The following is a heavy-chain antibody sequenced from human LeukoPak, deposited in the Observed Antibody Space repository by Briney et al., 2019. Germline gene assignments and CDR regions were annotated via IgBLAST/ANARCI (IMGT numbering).Heavy chain of an antibody. CDR2: INHSGST. J-gene: IGHJ5*02. CDR1: GGSFSGYY. CDR3: ARGCPPGYSTLRFSFMGRTVKRTWFDP. V-gene: IGHV4-34*01. D-gene: IGHD6-13*01. Sequence: PSETLSLTCAVYGGSFSGYYWSWIRQPPGKGLEWIGEINHSGSTNYNPSLKSRVTISVDTSKNQFSLKLSSVTAADTAVYYCARGCPPGYSTLRFSFMGRTVKRTWFDPWGQGTLVTVSS.